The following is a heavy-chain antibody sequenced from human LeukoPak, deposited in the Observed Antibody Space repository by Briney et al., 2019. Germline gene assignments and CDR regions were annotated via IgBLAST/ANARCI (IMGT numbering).Heavy chain of an antibody. V-gene: IGHV3-23*01. Sequence: GGSLRLSCAASGFIFSNYGMSWVRQAPGKGLEWVSGISGSSGNTYYADSVKGRFTISRDNSKNPLYLQMNSLRAEDTAVYYCAKIRDGYNYYSDYWGQGTLVTVSS. CDR1: GFIFSNYG. D-gene: IGHD5-24*01. CDR3: AKIRDGYNYYSDY. J-gene: IGHJ4*02. CDR2: ISGSSGNT.